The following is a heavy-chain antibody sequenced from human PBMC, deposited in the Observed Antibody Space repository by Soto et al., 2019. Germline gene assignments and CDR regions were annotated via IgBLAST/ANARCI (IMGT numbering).Heavy chain of an antibody. D-gene: IGHD3-10*01. CDR1: GGTFSSYT. Sequence: ASVKVSCKASGGTFSSYTISWVRQAPGQGLEWMGWISAYNGNTNYAQKLQGRVTMTTDTSTSTAYMELRSLRSDDTAVYYCARDLTGYGSGSYYKKFDYWGQGTLVTVSS. V-gene: IGHV1-18*01. CDR2: ISAYNGNT. CDR3: ARDLTGYGSGSYYKKFDY. J-gene: IGHJ4*02.